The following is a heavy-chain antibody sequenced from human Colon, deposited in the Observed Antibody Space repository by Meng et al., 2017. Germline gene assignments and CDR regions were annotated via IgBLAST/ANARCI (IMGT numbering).Heavy chain of an antibody. V-gene: IGHV4-4*02. CDR1: GDSITNHNW. CDR3: LRGSGGSV. Sequence: QPQLQASGPGLVKPSEALFPPCTVAGDSITNHNWWAWVRQPPGKGLEWIGEIPHRGSSAYSPSLKSRVSMSIDKSKNQFSLKLTSVTAADTAVYYCLRGSGGSVWGQGTLVTVSS. D-gene: IGHD3-10*01. CDR2: IPHRGSS. J-gene: IGHJ1*01.